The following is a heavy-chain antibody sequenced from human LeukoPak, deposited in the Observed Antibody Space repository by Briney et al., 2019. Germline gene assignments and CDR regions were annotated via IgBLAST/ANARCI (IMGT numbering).Heavy chain of an antibody. D-gene: IGHD3-3*01. V-gene: IGHV4-30-2*01. Sequence: PSETLSLTCTVSGGSISSGGYYWSWIRQPPGKGLEWIGYIYHSGSTYYNPSLKSRVTISVDRSKNQFSLKLSSVTAADTAVYYCATILEWFPHYFDYWGQGTLVTVSS. CDR2: IYHSGST. J-gene: IGHJ4*02. CDR3: ATILEWFPHYFDY. CDR1: GGSISSGGYY.